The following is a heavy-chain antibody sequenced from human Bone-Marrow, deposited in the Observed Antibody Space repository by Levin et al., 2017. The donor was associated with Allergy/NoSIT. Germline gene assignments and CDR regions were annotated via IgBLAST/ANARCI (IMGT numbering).Heavy chain of an antibody. D-gene: IGHD3-16*01. CDR3: ARDRWGNYLDQYYGLDV. Sequence: SETLSLTCTVSGGSMSKNYWSWIRQSPGTGLEWIGFVYSSGSTSYNPSLKRRVTMSIDTSKNQFSLQLRSLTAADTAVYYCARDRWGNYLDQYYGLDVWGQGTTVTVSS. CDR1: GGSMSKNY. J-gene: IGHJ6*02. CDR2: VYSSGST. V-gene: IGHV4-59*01.